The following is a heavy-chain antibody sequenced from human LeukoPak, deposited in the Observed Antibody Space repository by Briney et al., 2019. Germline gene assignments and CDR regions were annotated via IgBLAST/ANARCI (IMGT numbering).Heavy chain of an antibody. CDR2: IYSGTI. CDR3: AGRVGGIN. J-gene: IGHJ4*02. Sequence: GGSLRLSCTVSGFTVSSNSMSWVRQAPGKGLEWVSFIYSGTIHYSDSVKGRFTISRDNSKNTLYLQMNSLRAEDTAVYYCAGRVGGINWGQGTLVTVSS. CDR1: GFTVSSNS. D-gene: IGHD1-14*01. V-gene: IGHV3-53*01.